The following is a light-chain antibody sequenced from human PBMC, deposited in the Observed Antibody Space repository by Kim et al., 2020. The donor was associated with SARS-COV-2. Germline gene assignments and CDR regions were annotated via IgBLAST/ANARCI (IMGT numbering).Light chain of an antibody. CDR3: QKYNGAPWT. CDR1: QGISHD. V-gene: IGKV1-27*01. CDR2: AAS. Sequence: DIQMTQSPSSLSASVGDRVTITCRASQGISHDLAWYQQKPGKVPKLLIFAASALHSGVPSRFSGSGSGTDFTLTISSLQTEDVATYYCQKYNGAPWTFGQGTKVDIK. J-gene: IGKJ1*01.